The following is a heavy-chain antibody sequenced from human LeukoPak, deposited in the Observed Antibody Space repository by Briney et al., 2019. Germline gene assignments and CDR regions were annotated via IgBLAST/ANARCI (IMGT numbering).Heavy chain of an antibody. CDR2: ISTRDNTI. D-gene: IGHD4-23*01. V-gene: IGHV3-11*01. CDR3: ARGARWAYYFDY. CDR1: GFTFSDYY. J-gene: IGHJ4*02. Sequence: GGSLRLSCTASGFTFSDYYVSWIRQTPGKGLEWLSYISTRDNTIQYADSVKGRFTISRDNANNSVFLQMNNLRAEDSAIYYCARGARWAYYFDYWGQGSLVTVSS.